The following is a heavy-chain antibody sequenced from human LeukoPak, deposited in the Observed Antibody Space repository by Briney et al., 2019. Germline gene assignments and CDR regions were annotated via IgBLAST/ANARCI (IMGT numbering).Heavy chain of an antibody. J-gene: IGHJ4*02. D-gene: IGHD3-9*01. Sequence: GGSLRLSCAASGFTFSSYWMHWVRQAPGKGLVWVSRINGDGSTATYADSVKGRFTISRDNAKNTVYLQMNSLRAEDTAVYFCATADWFSFDFWGQGTLVTVSS. V-gene: IGHV3-74*01. CDR3: ATADWFSFDF. CDR2: INGDGSTA. CDR1: GFTFSSYW.